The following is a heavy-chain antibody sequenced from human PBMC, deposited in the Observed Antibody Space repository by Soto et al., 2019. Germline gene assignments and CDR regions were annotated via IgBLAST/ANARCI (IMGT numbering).Heavy chain of an antibody. CDR1: GYIFTDHC. Sequence: PWESLKISCKGSGYIFTDHCIVWVRHMAGKGLEWVGIICPGYSNIIYSPSVQGQVTISADKSINSVYLQWSSLKASDTATYYCARLGFNYDFLSGYYNVRHYYSIDVWGQGTTVTVSS. V-gene: IGHV5-51*01. J-gene: IGHJ6*02. CDR2: ICPGYSNI. CDR3: ARLGFNYDFLSGYYNVRHYYSIDV. D-gene: IGHD3-3*01.